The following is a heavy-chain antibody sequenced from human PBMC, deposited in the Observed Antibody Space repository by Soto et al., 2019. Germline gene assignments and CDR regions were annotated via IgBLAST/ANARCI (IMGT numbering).Heavy chain of an antibody. CDR1: GGSISSSSYY. CDR2: IYHSGST. Sequence: PSETLSLTCTVSGGSISSSSYYWGWIRQPPGKGLEWIGEIYHSGSTYYNPSLKSRVTISVDTSKNQFSLKLSSVTAADAALYYCARGVYNPIFGVVSLDYWGQGTLVTVSS. V-gene: IGHV4-39*07. J-gene: IGHJ4*02. D-gene: IGHD3-3*01. CDR3: ARGVYNPIFGVVSLDY.